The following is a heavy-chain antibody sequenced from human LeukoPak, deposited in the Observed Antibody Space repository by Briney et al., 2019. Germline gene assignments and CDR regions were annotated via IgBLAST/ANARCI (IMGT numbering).Heavy chain of an antibody. CDR3: ARDRGGYGLDS. J-gene: IGHJ4*02. Sequence: APVKVSRKASGYSFTGYYMYWVRQAPGQGLEWMGWINPNSGGTNSAQKFQGGVSMTRDTSISTAYMELSSLTSDDTAVYYCARDRGGYGLDSWGQGALITVSS. D-gene: IGHD5-12*01. CDR1: GYSFTGYY. V-gene: IGHV1-2*02. CDR2: INPNSGGT.